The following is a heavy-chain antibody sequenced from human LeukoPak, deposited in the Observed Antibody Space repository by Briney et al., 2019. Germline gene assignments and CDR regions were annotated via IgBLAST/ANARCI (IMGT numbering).Heavy chain of an antibody. CDR1: GYTFTGYY. CDR3: ATVAGWIVADAFDI. J-gene: IGHJ3*02. D-gene: IGHD3-22*01. Sequence: ASVKVSCKASGYTFTGYYMHWVRQAPGKGLEWMGGFDPEDGETIYAQKFQGRVTMTEDTSTDTAYMELSSLRSEDTAVYYCATVAGWIVADAFDIWGQGTMVTVSS. V-gene: IGHV1-24*01. CDR2: FDPEDGET.